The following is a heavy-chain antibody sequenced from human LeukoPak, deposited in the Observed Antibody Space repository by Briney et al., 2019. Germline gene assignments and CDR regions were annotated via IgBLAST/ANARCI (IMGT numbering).Heavy chain of an antibody. V-gene: IGHV4-30-4*01. J-gene: IGHJ4*02. D-gene: IGHD3-22*01. CDR2: IYYSGST. CDR3: ARDQGYYDSSGCFDY. Sequence: SETLSLTCTVSGGSISSGDYYWSWIRQPPGKGLEWIGYIYYSGSTYYNPSLKSRVTISVDTSKNQFSLKLSSVTAADTAVYYCARDQGYYDSSGCFDYWGQGTLVTVSS. CDR1: GGSISSGDYY.